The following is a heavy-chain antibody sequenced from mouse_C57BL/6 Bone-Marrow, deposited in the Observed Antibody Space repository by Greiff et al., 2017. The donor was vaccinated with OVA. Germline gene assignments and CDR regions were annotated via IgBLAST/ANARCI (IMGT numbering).Heavy chain of an antibody. CDR1: GFTFSSYG. CDR3: ARRLWDY. D-gene: IGHD1-1*02. Sequence: EVMLVESGGDLVKPGGSLKLSCAASGFTFSSYGMSWVRQTPEKRLEWVATISSGGSYTYYPDNVKGRFTISRDNAKNTLYLQMCSLKSEDTAMYYCARRLWDYCGQGTTLTATS. J-gene: IGHJ2*01. V-gene: IGHV5-6*02. CDR2: ISSGGSYT.